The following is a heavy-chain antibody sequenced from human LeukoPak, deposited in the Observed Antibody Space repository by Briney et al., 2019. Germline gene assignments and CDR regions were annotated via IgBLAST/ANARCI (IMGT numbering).Heavy chain of an antibody. V-gene: IGHV4-59*12. Sequence: PSETLSLTCTVSGGSISSYYWSWIRQPPGKGLEWIGYIYYSGSTNYNPSLKSRVTISVDTSKNQFSLKLSSVTAADTAVYYCARVIDYDSSGYPGIDYWGQGTLVTVSS. CDR1: GGSISSYY. J-gene: IGHJ4*02. D-gene: IGHD3-22*01. CDR3: ARVIDYDSSGYPGIDY. CDR2: IYYSGST.